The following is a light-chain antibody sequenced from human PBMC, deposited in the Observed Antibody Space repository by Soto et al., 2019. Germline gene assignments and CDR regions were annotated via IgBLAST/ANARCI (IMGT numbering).Light chain of an antibody. J-gene: IGLJ1*01. V-gene: IGLV2-11*01. CDR2: DVT. CDR1: SSDVGGYNY. Sequence: QSALTQPRSVSESPGQSVTIFCTGTSSDVGGYNYVSWYQQHPGKAPKLMIYDVTKRPSGVPDRFSGSKSGNTASLTISGLQAEDEADYYCCSYAGSYTLYVFGTGTQLTVL. CDR3: CSYAGSYTLYV.